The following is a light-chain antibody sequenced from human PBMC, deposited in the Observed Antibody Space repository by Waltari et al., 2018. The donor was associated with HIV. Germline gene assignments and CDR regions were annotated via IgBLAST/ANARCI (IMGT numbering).Light chain of an antibody. CDR3: QSYDRRLMWV. CDR2: QNI. Sequence: HSLLTQPPSVSGAPGQRVTISCTGSSSNIGAGYDVHWYQKYPGTAPKLLIFQNINRPSVFPDRFSGSKSVTSASLVITGLQAEDEADYYCQSYDRRLMWVFGGGTSLTV. CDR1: SSNIGAGYD. V-gene: IGLV1-40*01. J-gene: IGLJ2*01.